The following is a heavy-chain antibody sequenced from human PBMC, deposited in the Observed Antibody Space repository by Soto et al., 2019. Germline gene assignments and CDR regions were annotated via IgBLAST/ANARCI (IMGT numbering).Heavy chain of an antibody. CDR2: ISSTTNYI. J-gene: IGHJ4*02. Sequence: PGGSLRLSCSASGFTFTRYSMNCVRQAPGKGLEWVSSISSTTNYIYYGDSMKGRFTISRNNGKNSLYLEIHSLRAEDTAVYYCARESEDLTSNFDYWGQGTLVTVSS. V-gene: IGHV3-21*06. CDR1: GFTFTRYS. CDR3: ARESEDLTSNFDY.